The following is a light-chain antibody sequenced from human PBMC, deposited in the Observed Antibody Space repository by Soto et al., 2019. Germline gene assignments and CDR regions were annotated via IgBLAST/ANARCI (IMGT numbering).Light chain of an antibody. CDR3: QSYDSSLSVWV. Sequence: QSALTQPPSVSGAPGQRVTISCTGSSSNIGAGYDVHWYQQLPGTAPKLLIYGNSNRPSGVPDRFSGSKSGTSASLAITGLQAEDEADYYCQSYDSSLSVWVFGGATNVTVL. V-gene: IGLV1-40*01. CDR2: GNS. CDR1: SSNIGAGYD. J-gene: IGLJ3*02.